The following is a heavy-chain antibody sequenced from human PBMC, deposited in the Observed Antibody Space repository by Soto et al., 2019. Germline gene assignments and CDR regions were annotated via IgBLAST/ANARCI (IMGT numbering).Heavy chain of an antibody. V-gene: IGHV1-2*04. D-gene: IGHD4-4*01. CDR1: GYTFTGYY. CDR3: ARVSNGDAFDI. CDR2: INPNSGGT. Sequence: VASVKVSCKASGYTFTGYYMHWVRQAPGQGLEWMGWINPNSGGTNYAQKFQGWVTMTRDTSISTAYMELSRLRSDDTAVYYYARVSNGDAFDIWGQGTMVTVSS. J-gene: IGHJ3*02.